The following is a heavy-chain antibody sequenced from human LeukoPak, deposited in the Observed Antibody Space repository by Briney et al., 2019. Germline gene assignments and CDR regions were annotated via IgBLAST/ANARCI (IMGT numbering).Heavy chain of an antibody. CDR3: ARHVESSSENFFDP. CDR2: MHYSGST. V-gene: IGHV4-59*08. Sequence: SETLSLTCTVPGGSISSNYWSWMRQPPGKGLEWVGYMHYSGSTNYNPSLKSRVTISFDTSRTQFSLKLSSVTAADTAVYYCARHVESSSENFFDPWGQGTLVTVSS. J-gene: IGHJ5*02. CDR1: GGSISSNY. D-gene: IGHD1-26*01.